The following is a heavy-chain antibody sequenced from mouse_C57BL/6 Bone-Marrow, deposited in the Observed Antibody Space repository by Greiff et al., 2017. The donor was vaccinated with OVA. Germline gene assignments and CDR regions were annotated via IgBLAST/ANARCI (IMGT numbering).Heavy chain of an antibody. CDR1: GFSLTSYA. D-gene: IGHD2-3*01. CDR2: IWTGGGT. V-gene: IGHV2-9-1*01. CDR3: ARYYDGYYVWYFDY. J-gene: IGHJ2*01. Sequence: VQRVESGPGLVAPSQSLSITCTVSGFSLTSYAISWVRQPPGKGLEWLGVIWTGGGTNYNSALKSRLSISKDNSKSQVFLKMNSLQTDDTARYYCARYYDGYYVWYFDYWGQGTTLTVSS.